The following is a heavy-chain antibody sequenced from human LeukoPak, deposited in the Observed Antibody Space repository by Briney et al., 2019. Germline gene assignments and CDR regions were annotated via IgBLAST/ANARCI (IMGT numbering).Heavy chain of an antibody. V-gene: IGHV4-30-4*01. CDR3: ARSMYYYDSSASPEFDY. Sequence: NPSETLSLTCTVSGGSISSGDYYWSWIRQPPGKGLEWIGYIYYSGSTYYNPSLKSRVTISVDTPKNQFSLKLSSVTAADTAVYYCARSMYYYDSSASPEFDYWGQGTLVTVSS. CDR1: GGSISSGDYY. CDR2: IYYSGST. J-gene: IGHJ4*02. D-gene: IGHD3-22*01.